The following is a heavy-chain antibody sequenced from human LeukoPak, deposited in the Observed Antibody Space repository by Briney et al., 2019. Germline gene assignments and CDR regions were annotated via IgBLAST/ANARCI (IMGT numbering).Heavy chain of an antibody. Sequence: ASVKVSCKASGGTFSSYAISWVRQAPGQGLEWMGGIIPIFGTANYAQKFQGRVTITADESTSTAYMELSSLRSEDTAVYYCAGYCSSTSCYASLYWGRGTLVTVSS. J-gene: IGHJ4*02. CDR2: IIPIFGTA. V-gene: IGHV1-69*13. D-gene: IGHD2-2*01. CDR3: AGYCSSTSCYASLY. CDR1: GGTFSSYA.